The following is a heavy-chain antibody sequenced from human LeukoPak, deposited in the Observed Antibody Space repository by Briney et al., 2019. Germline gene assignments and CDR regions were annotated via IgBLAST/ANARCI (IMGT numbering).Heavy chain of an antibody. CDR1: GFTFSSYA. CDR2: ISYDGSNK. Sequence: GRSLRLSCAASGFTFSSYAMHWVRQAPGKGLEWVAVISYDGSNKYYADSVKGRFTISRDNSKNTLYVQMNSLRAEDTALYYCAKDLLWGTGTFDYWGQGTLVTVSS. J-gene: IGHJ4*02. D-gene: IGHD3-16*01. CDR3: AKDLLWGTGTFDY. V-gene: IGHV3-30*04.